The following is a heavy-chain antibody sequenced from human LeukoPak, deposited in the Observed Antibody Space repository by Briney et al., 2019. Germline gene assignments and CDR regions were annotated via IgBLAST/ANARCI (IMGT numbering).Heavy chain of an antibody. CDR3: TTDPSRIAAHYYYYYMDV. Sequence: PGGSLRLSCAASGFTFSSYWMSWVRQAPGKGLEWVANIKQDGSEKYYVDSVKGRFTISRDNAKNSLYLQMNSLRAEDTAVYYCTTDPSRIAAHYYYYYMDVWGKGTTVTVSS. V-gene: IGHV3-7*01. CDR1: GFTFSSYW. D-gene: IGHD6-13*01. CDR2: IKQDGSEK. J-gene: IGHJ6*03.